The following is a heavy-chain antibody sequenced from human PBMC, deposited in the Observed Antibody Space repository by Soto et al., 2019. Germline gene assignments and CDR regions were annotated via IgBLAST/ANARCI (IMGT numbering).Heavy chain of an antibody. CDR2: IKQDGSEK. Sequence: GGSLRLSCAASGFTFSSYWMSWVRQAPGKGLDWVANIKQDGSEKYYVDSVKGRFTISGDNAKNSLYLQMNSLRAEDTAVYYCARAGTTVKSTYYYYYYMDVWGKGTTVTVSS. D-gene: IGHD4-17*01. CDR3: ARAGTTVKSTYYYYYYMDV. J-gene: IGHJ6*03. V-gene: IGHV3-7*01. CDR1: GFTFSSYW.